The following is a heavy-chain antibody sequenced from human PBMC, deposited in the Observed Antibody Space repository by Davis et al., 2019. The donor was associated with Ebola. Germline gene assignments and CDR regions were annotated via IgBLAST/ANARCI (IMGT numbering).Heavy chain of an antibody. D-gene: IGHD2-2*01. V-gene: IGHV3-23*01. CDR2: ISGSGGST. CDR1: GFTFSSYA. Sequence: GESLKISCAASGFTFSSYAMSWVRQAPGKGLEWVSAISGSGGSTYYADSVKGRFTISRDNSKNTLYLQMNSLRAEDTAVYYCAMAALGYCSSTSCHTKYYYYYGMDVWGQGTTVTVSS. CDR3: AMAALGYCSSTSCHTKYYYYYGMDV. J-gene: IGHJ6*02.